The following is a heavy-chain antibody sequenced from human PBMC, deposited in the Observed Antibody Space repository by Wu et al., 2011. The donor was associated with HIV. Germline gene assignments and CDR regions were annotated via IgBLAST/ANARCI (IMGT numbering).Heavy chain of an antibody. Sequence: QVQLVQSGAEVKKPGSSMKVSCTASGGTFSSYAISWVRQAPGQGLEWMGRIIPIFGTAIYAHKFQGRLTITADKSSNTASMELPSLKSEDTAVYYCATDPTIAVAGTKSFWGRGTLVSVSS. J-gene: IGHJ4*02. V-gene: IGHV1-69*14. CDR1: GGTFSSYA. D-gene: IGHD6-19*01. CDR3: ATDPTIAVAGTKSF. CDR2: IIPIFGTA.